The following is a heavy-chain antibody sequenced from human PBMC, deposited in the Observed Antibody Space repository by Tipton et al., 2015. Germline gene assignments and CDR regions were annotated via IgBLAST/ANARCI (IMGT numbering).Heavy chain of an antibody. CDR2: VYPGGGT. D-gene: IGHD2-21*01. V-gene: IGHV4-38-2*01. CDR1: GYSINNDYY. CDR3: ASGCINFSCYYWFDP. J-gene: IGHJ5*02. Sequence: GLVKPSETMSLTCDVSGYSINNDYYWGWIRQAPGKGLEWIGFVYPGGGTYYNPSLKSRVTILVDTTQNQVSLRLTSVTAADTAVYYCASGCINFSCYYWFDPWGPGTLATVSS.